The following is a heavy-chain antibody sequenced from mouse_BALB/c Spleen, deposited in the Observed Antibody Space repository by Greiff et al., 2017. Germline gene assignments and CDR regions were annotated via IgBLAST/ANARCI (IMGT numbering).Heavy chain of an antibody. CDR2: IDPENGNT. J-gene: IGHJ4*01. CDR3: ARPLTGSAMDY. Sequence: VQLQQSGAELVRPGALVKLSCKASGFNIKDYYMHWVKQRPEQGLEWIGWIDPENGNTIYDPKFQGKASITADTSSNTAYLQLSSLTSEDTAVYYCARPLTGSAMDYWGQGTSVTVSS. D-gene: IGHD4-1*01. CDR1: GFNIKDYY. V-gene: IGHV14-1*02.